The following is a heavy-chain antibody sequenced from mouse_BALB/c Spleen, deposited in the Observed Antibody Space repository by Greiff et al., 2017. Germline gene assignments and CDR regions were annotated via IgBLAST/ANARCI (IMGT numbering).Heavy chain of an antibody. V-gene: IGHV2-9-2*01. D-gene: IGHD2-1*01. CDR2: IWTGGGT. CDR1: GFSLTSYD. Sequence: QVTLKVSGPGLVAPSQSLSITYTVSGFSLTSYDISWIRQPPGKGLEWLGVIWTGGGTNYNSAFMSRLSISKDNSKSQVFLKMNSLQTDDTAIYYCVRQGFPYGNSAWFAYWGQGTLVTVSA. CDR3: VRQGFPYGNSAWFAY. J-gene: IGHJ3*01.